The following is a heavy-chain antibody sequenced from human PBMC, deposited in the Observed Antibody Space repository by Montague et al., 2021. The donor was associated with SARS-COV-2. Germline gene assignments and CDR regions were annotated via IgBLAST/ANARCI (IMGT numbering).Heavy chain of an antibody. CDR1: GFTFSSYW. Sequence: SLRLSCAASGFTFSSYWMSWVRQTPGKGLEWVANIKPDGGEKHYVDSXKARFTISKDNAKNSLNLQMDSLRAEDTALYYCARDSRIVGATGGMDVWGQGTTVIVSS. CDR3: ARDSRIVGATGGMDV. J-gene: IGHJ6*02. D-gene: IGHD1-26*01. V-gene: IGHV3-7*03. CDR2: IKPDGGEK.